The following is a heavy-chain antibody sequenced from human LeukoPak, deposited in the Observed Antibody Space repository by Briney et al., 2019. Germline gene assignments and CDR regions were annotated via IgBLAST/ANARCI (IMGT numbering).Heavy chain of an antibody. CDR2: IYYSGST. D-gene: IGHD6-6*01. CDR1: GGSISSYY. Sequence: SETLSLTCTASGGSISSYYWGWIRQPPGKGLEWIGYIYYSGSTNYNPSLKSRVTISVDTSKNQFSLKLSSVTAADTAVYYCARSDISSSGRGFDYWGQGTLVTVSS. V-gene: IGHV4-59*01. J-gene: IGHJ4*02. CDR3: ARSDISSSGRGFDY.